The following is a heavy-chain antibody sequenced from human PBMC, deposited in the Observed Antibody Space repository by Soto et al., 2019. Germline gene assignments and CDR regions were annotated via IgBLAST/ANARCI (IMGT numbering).Heavy chain of an antibody. D-gene: IGHD6-13*01. CDR2: ISTSSTTT. V-gene: IGHV3-48*02. CDR1: GFTFSTYS. CDR3: ASDSITAAGRYTFDI. Sequence: EVQLVESGGGLVQPGGSLRLSCAASGFTFSTYSMNWIRQAPGKGLEWISYISTSSTTTYYADSVKGRFTISRDNAKNSLYLQMNSLRDNDTAVYYCASDSITAAGRYTFDIWGKGTLVSVSS. J-gene: IGHJ3*02.